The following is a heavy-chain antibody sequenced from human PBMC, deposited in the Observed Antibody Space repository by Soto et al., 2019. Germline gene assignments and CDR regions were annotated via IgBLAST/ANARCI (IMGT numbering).Heavy chain of an antibody. CDR3: AKEVTIFAVYNWFDP. CDR2: ISYDGSNK. V-gene: IGHV3-30*18. Sequence: PGGSLRLSCAASGFTFSSYGMHWFRQAPGKGLEWVAVISYDGSNKYYADSVKGRFTISRDNSKNTLYLQMNSLRAEDTAVYYCAKEVTIFAVYNWFDPWGQGTLVTVSS. D-gene: IGHD3-3*01. CDR1: GFTFSSYG. J-gene: IGHJ5*02.